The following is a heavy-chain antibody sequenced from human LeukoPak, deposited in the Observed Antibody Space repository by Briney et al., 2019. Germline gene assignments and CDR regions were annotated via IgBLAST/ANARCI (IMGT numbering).Heavy chain of an antibody. D-gene: IGHD3-22*01. J-gene: IGHJ4*02. CDR1: GFTFDDYA. CDR3: AYSPVGYYYDSSGYFDY. Sequence: GRSLRLSCAASGFTFDDYAMHWVRQAPGKGLEWVSGISWNSGSIGYADSVKGRFTISRDNAKNSLYLQMNSLRAGDTALYYCAYSPVGYYYDSSGYFDYWGQGTLVTVSS. CDR2: ISWNSGSI. V-gene: IGHV3-9*01.